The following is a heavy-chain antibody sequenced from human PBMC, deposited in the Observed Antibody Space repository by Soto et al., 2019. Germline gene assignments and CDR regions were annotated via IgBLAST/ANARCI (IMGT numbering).Heavy chain of an antibody. CDR1: GGTFSSYT. Sequence: QVQLVQSGAEVKKPGSSVKVSCKASGGTFSSYTISWVRQAPGQGLEWMGRIIPILGIANYAQKFQGRVTITADQSTRTAYMEVSSRSSEDTAVYFCRSEARWELLGGGERYWYFDLWGRGTLVTVSS. V-gene: IGHV1-69*02. CDR2: IIPILGIA. D-gene: IGHD1-26*01. J-gene: IGHJ2*01. CDR3: RSEARWELLGGGERYWYFDL.